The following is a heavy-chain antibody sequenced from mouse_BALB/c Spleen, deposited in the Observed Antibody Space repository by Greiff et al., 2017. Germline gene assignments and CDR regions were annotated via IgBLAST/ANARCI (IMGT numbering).Heavy chain of an antibody. CDR3: TRCYYGSSNWYFDV. Sequence: QVQLQQSGAELVKPGASVKLSCKASGYTFTSYYMYWVKQRPGQGLEWIGEINPSNGGTNFNEKFKSKATLTVDKSSSTAYMQLSSLTSEDSAVYYCTRCYYGSSNWYFDVWGAGTTVTVSS. CDR1: GYTFTSYY. J-gene: IGHJ1*01. CDR2: INPSNGGT. D-gene: IGHD1-1*01. V-gene: IGHV1S81*02.